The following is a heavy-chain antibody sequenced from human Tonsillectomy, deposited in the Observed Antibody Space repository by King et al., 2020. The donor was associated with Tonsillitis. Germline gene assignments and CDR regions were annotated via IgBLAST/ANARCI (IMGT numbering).Heavy chain of an antibody. J-gene: IGHJ3*02. CDR1: GDSISTYY. V-gene: IGHV4-59*01. D-gene: IGHD3-22*01. CDR3: ARDDGTWSPQKGLGYYDSNGYLPNAFDI. CDR2: IYYSGNT. Sequence: VQLQESGPGLVKPSETLSLTCTVSGDSISTYYWSWIRQPPEKGLEWIGSIYYSGNTNYNPSLKSRVTISVDTSKNQFSLKLSSVTAADTAVYYCARDDGTWSPQKGLGYYDSNGYLPNAFDIWGQGTMVTVSS.